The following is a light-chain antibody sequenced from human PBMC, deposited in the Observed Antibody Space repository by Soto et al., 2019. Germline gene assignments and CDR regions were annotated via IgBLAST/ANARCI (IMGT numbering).Light chain of an antibody. Sequence: IVLARVPRTLSLSPGESATLSCRASQSVSNNYLAWYQQKPGQAPRLLIYGASNRATGIPDRFSGSGSGTDFTLTISRLEPEDFAVYYCQQYGSSGTFGQGTKVDIK. CDR2: GAS. CDR3: QQYGSSGT. V-gene: IGKV3-20*01. J-gene: IGKJ1*01. CDR1: QSVSNNY.